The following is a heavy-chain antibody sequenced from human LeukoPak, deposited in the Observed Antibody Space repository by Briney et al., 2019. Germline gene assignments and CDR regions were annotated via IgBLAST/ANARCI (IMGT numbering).Heavy chain of an antibody. D-gene: IGHD3-10*01. Sequence: GGSLRLSCAASGFTFSSYWMSWVRQAPGKGLEWVSAISGSGGSTYYADSVKGRFTISRDNSKNTLYLQMNSLRAEDTAVYYCANSNGVRGVFDYWGQGTLVTVSS. CDR3: ANSNGVRGVFDY. CDR2: ISGSGGST. V-gene: IGHV3-23*01. J-gene: IGHJ4*02. CDR1: GFTFSSYW.